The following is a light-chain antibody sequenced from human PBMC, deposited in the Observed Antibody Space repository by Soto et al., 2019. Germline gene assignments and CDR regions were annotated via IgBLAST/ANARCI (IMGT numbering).Light chain of an antibody. CDR1: TSDIGGYNF. CDR2: EVH. Sequence: QSAPTQPASVSGSPGQSIPISCTGSTSDIGGYNFVSWFQQHPGKAPNLIIYEVHNRPSGVSDRFSGSKSGNTASLTISGLQADDEATYYCHSYTSAETGIFGGGTKLTVL. J-gene: IGLJ2*01. V-gene: IGLV2-14*01. CDR3: HSYTSAETGI.